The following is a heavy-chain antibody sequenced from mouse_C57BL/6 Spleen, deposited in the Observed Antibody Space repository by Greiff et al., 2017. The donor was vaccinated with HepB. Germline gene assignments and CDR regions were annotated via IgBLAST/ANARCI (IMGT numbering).Heavy chain of an antibody. CDR3: ARGGTYDGFDY. V-gene: IGHV5-4*03. Sequence: EVKLVESGGGLVKPGGSLKLSCAASGFTFSSYAMSWVRQTPEKRLEWVATISDGGSYTYYPDNVKGRFTISRDNAKNNLYLQMSHLKSEDTAMYYCARGGTYDGFDYWGQGTTLTVSS. J-gene: IGHJ2*01. CDR2: ISDGGSYT. D-gene: IGHD2-3*01. CDR1: GFTFSSYA.